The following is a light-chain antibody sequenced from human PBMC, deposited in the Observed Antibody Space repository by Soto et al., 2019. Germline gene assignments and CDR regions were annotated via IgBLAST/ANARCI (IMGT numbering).Light chain of an antibody. CDR2: AAS. J-gene: IGKJ4*01. Sequence: DIPMTQSPSSLSASVGDRVTITCRASQSISSYLNWYQQKPGKAPKLLIYAASSLQSGVSSRFSGSGSGTDFTLTISDLQPEDFATYYCQQSYSTPLTFGGGTKVEIK. CDR1: QSISSY. CDR3: QQSYSTPLT. V-gene: IGKV1-39*01.